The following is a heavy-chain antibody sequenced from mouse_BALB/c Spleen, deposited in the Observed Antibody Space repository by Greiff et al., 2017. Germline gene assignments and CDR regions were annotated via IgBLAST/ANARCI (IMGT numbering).Heavy chain of an antibody. CDR2: ISTYYGDA. Sequence: QVQLQQSGAELVRPGVSVKISCKGSGYTFTDYAMHWVKQSHAKSLEWIGVISTYYGDASYNQKFKGKATMTVDKSSSTVYMDLARLTSEESAVYYSASWASDYDDTLDYWGQGTSVTVSS. CDR1: GYTFTDYA. V-gene: IGHV1S137*01. J-gene: IGHJ4*01. D-gene: IGHD2-4*01. CDR3: ASWASDYDDTLDY.